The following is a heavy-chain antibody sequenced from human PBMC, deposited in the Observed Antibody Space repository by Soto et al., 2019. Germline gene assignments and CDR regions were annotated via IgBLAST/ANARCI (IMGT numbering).Heavy chain of an antibody. CDR3: ARRPMIKRGFDP. CDR1: GFTFSSYA. D-gene: IGHD3-22*01. CDR2: ISGSCGST. Sequence: GGSLRLSCAASGFTFSSYAMIWVRQAPGQGLEWVSAISGSCGSTYYADSVKGRFTISRDNSKNTLYLQMHSLRAEDTAVYYCARRPMIKRGFDPWGQGTLVTVSS. J-gene: IGHJ5*02. V-gene: IGHV3-23*01.